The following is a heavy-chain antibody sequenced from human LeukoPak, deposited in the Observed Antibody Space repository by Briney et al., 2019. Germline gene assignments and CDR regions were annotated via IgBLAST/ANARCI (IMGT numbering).Heavy chain of an antibody. Sequence: GGSLRLSCAASGFTFSSYAMHWVRQAPGKGLEWVAVISYDGSNKYYADSVKGRFTISRDNSKNTLYPQMNSLRAEDTAVYYCAKDVRVGATYFDYWGQGTLVTVSS. J-gene: IGHJ4*02. D-gene: IGHD1-26*01. V-gene: IGHV3-30-3*01. CDR2: ISYDGSNK. CDR1: GFTFSSYA. CDR3: AKDVRVGATYFDY.